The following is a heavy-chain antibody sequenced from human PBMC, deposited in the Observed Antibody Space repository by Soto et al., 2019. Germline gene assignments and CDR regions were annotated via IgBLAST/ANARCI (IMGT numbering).Heavy chain of an antibody. CDR1: GFTFSSYG. CDR2: ISYDGSNK. V-gene: IGHV3-30*18. CDR3: AKAGSPMSGSKQRNTFFSSSWSGGFYYFDY. Sequence: PGGSLRLSCAASGFTFSSYGMHWVRQAPGKGLEWVAVISYDGSNKYYADSVKGRLTISRDNSKNTLYLQMNSLRAEDTAVYYCAKAGSPMSGSKQRNTFFSSSWSGGFYYFDYWGQGTLVTVSS. D-gene: IGHD6-13*01. J-gene: IGHJ4*02.